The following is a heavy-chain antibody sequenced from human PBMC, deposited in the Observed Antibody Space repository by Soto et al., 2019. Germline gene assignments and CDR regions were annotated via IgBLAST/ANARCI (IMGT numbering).Heavy chain of an antibody. D-gene: IGHD6-13*01. Sequence: QVQLVESGGGVVQPGRSLRLSCAASGFTFSSYAMHWVRQAPGKGLEWVAVISYDGSNKYYADSVKGRFTISRDNSKNTLYLQMNTLRAEDTAVYYCARDFNFIWYPHSSSHWFDPWGQGTLVTVSS. CDR1: GFTFSSYA. CDR2: ISYDGSNK. J-gene: IGHJ5*02. V-gene: IGHV3-30-3*01. CDR3: ARDFNFIWYPHSSSHWFDP.